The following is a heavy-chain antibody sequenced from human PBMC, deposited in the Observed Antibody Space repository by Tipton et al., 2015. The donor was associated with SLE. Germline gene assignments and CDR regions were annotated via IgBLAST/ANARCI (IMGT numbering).Heavy chain of an antibody. CDR2: INHSGST. J-gene: IGHJ4*02. Sequence: TLFLTCAVYGGSFSGYYWSWIRQPPGKGLEWIGEINHSGSTNYNPSLKSRVTISVDTSKNQFSLKLSSVTAADTAVYYCARRHYSSPFDYWGQGTLVTVSS. CDR3: ARRHYSSPFDY. CDR1: GGSFSGYY. D-gene: IGHD6-13*01. V-gene: IGHV4-34*01.